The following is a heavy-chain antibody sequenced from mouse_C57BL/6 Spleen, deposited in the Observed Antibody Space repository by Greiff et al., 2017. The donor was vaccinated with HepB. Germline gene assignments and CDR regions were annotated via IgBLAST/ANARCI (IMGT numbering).Heavy chain of an antibody. CDR3: ASLPPFAY. V-gene: IGHV1-82*01. CDR1: GYAFSSSW. CDR2: IYPGDGDT. J-gene: IGHJ3*01. Sequence: QVQLQQSGPELVKPGASVKISCKASGYAFSSSWMNWVKQRPGKGLEWIGRIYPGDGDTNYNGKFKGKATLTADKSSSTAYMQLSSLTSEDSAVYFCASLPPFAYWGQGTLVTVSA.